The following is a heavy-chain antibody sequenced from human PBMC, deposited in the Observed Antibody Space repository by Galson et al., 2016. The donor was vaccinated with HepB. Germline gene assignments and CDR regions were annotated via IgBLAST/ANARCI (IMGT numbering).Heavy chain of an antibody. D-gene: IGHD2-15*01. V-gene: IGHV4-4*02. CDR2: MHHGGSS. CDR3: ATLTGGTYYFAY. J-gene: IGHJ4*02. Sequence: SETLSLTCAVSDASISFTNWWSWVRQPPGEGLEWIGEMHHGGSSHYNPSLQSRVTISLDISKNQFSLQLSSVTAADTAVYYCATLTGGTYYFAYWSQGTLVTVSS. CDR1: DASISFTNW.